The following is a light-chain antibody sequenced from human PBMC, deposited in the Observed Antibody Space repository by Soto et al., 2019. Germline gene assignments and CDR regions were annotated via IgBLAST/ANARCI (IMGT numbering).Light chain of an antibody. Sequence: DIQMTQSPSTLSASVGDRVTITCRASQSIGSWLAWYQQKPGKAPKLLIFLASSLESGVASRFSGSGSGTEFTLTISSLQPDDFGTYYCQQYHSHSLTFGGGTKVEIK. CDR2: LAS. V-gene: IGKV1-5*03. CDR3: QQYHSHSLT. J-gene: IGKJ4*01. CDR1: QSIGSW.